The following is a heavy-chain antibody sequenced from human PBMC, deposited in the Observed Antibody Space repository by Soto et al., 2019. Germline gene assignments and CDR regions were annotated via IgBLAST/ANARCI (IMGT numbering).Heavy chain of an antibody. Sequence: QVQLVQSGAEVKKPGSSVKVSCKVSGGTFSNYAIDWVRLAPGHGLEWMGGIVPIFGTTYYTQKFQGRATSIADDSTTTANLERSSLRSEDTAIYYGARVEAVAGLYNYHGLDVWGQGTAVTVSS. J-gene: IGHJ6*02. V-gene: IGHV1-69*12. CDR2: IVPIFGTT. CDR3: ARVEAVAGLYNYHGLDV. D-gene: IGHD6-19*01. CDR1: GGTFSNYA.